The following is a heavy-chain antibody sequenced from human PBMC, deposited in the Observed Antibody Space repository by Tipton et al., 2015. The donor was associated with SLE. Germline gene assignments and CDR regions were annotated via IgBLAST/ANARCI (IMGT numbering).Heavy chain of an antibody. J-gene: IGHJ4*02. CDR3: ARDRNSSVYFDY. Sequence: SLRLSCAASGFTFSSYAMHWVRQAPGKGLEWVAVISYDGSNKYYADSVKGRFTISRDNSKNTLYLQMNSLRTEDTAVYYCARDRNSSVYFDYWGQGTLVTVSS. D-gene: IGHD6-6*01. V-gene: IGHV3-30*04. CDR2: ISYDGSNK. CDR1: GFTFSSYA.